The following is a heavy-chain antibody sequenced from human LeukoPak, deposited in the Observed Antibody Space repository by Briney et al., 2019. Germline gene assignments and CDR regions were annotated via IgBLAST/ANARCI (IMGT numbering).Heavy chain of an antibody. CDR2: IKQDGSEK. J-gene: IGHJ3*02. D-gene: IGHD5-18*01. CDR3: ARGGYSYGTPHDAFDI. CDR1: GFTFSDYW. V-gene: IGHV3-7*01. Sequence: SGGSLRLSCAASGFTFSDYWMSWVRQAPGKGLEWVANIKQDGSEKYYVDSVKGRFTISRDNAKNSLYLQVNSLRAEDTAVYYCARGGYSYGTPHDAFDISGQGTMVTVSS.